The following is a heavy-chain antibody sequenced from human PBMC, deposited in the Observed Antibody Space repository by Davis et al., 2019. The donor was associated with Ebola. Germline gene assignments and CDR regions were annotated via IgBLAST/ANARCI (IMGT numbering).Heavy chain of an antibody. CDR3: VRPGPHSGFDVSY. V-gene: IGHV5-51*01. J-gene: IGHJ4*02. Sequence: GESLKISCTASGYRFASYWIGWVRQMPGKGLEWMGLIYPADSDTRYSPSFQGQVTMTVDKSTNTAFLQWSSLKASDSALYFCVRPGPHSGFDVSYWGQGTLVTVSS. CDR1: GYRFASYW. D-gene: IGHD5-12*01. CDR2: IYPADSDT.